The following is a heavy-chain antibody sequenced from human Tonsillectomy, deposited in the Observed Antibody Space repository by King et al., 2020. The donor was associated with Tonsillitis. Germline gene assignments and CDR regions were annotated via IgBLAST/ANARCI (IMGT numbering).Heavy chain of an antibody. D-gene: IGHD3-16*01. Sequence: QLVQSGGGVVQPGRSLRLSCAASGFTFSIYGMHWVRQAPGKGLEWVAVIWHDGTNKLYADSVKGRFSISRDNSKNTANLQLNSLRTEDTAVYYCARDGGDRAFQHWGQGTLVTVSS. CDR3: ARDGGDRAFQH. V-gene: IGHV3-33*08. CDR1: GFTFSIYG. J-gene: IGHJ1*01. CDR2: IWHDGTNK.